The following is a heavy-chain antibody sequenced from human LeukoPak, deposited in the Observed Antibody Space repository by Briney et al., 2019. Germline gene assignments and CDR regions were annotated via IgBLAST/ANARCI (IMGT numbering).Heavy chain of an antibody. Sequence: SQTLSLTCAVSGGSISSGGYSWSWIRQPPGKGLEWIGYIYHSENAYYNPSLKSRVTISLDRSKNQFSLKLSSVTAADTAVYYCARITQSYYGSGSYLDYWGQGTLVTVSS. CDR1: GGSISSGGYS. V-gene: IGHV4-30-2*01. D-gene: IGHD3-10*01. CDR3: ARITQSYYGSGSYLDY. CDR2: IYHSENA. J-gene: IGHJ4*02.